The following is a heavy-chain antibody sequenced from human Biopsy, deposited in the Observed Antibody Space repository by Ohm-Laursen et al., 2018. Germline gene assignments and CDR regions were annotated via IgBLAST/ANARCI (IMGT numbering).Heavy chain of an antibody. V-gene: IGHV1-2*02. D-gene: IGHD3-16*01. CDR1: GYAVNDYF. CDR3: ARDIMNRIAGLVARSDVFDV. J-gene: IGHJ3*01. CDR2: ISPNSGGT. Sequence: GASVKVSCKGSGYAVNDYFLHWLRQVPGQGPEWMGWISPNSGGTNYAQKFQGRVTMTTDTSTSTVYLELRRLISDDTAVYYCARDIMNRIAGLVARSDVFDVWGQGTLVTVSS.